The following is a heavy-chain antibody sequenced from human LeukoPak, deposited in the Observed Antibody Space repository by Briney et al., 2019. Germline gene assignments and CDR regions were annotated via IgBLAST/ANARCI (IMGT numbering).Heavy chain of an antibody. D-gene: IGHD6-19*01. J-gene: IGHJ4*02. CDR1: GFTFSSCA. V-gene: IGHV3-23*01. CDR2: ISGSGGST. CDR3: AKGYSSGWYDIPLDY. Sequence: PGGSLRLSCAASGFTFSSCAMSWVRQAPGKGREWVSAISGSGGSTYYADSVKGRFTISRDNSKNTLYLQMNSLRAEDTAVYYCAKGYSSGWYDIPLDYWGQGTLVTVSS.